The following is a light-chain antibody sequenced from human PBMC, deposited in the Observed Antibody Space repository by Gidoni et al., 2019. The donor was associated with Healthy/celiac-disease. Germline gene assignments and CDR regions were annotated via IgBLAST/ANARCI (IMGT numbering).Light chain of an antibody. CDR2: DVS. J-gene: IGLJ2*01. CDR1: SSDVGGYNY. Sequence: SALPQPASVSGSPGQSITISCTGTSSDVGGYNYVSWYQQHPGKAPKLMIYDVSNRPSGVSNRVSGSKSGNTASLTISGLQAEDEADYYCSSYTSSSTVVFGGGTKLTVL. CDR3: SSYTSSSTVV. V-gene: IGLV2-14*01.